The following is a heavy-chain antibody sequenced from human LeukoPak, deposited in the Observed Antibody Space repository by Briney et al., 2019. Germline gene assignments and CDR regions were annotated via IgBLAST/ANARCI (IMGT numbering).Heavy chain of an antibody. J-gene: IGHJ4*02. D-gene: IGHD3-22*01. V-gene: IGHV4-34*01. CDR3: ASLLSSDWSWLLRDY. CDR1: GGSFSGYY. CDR2: INHSGST. Sequence: SETLSLTCAVYGGSFSGYYWSWIRQPPGKGLEWIGEINHSGSTNYNPSLKSRVTISVDTSKNQFSLKLSSVTAADTAVYYCASLLSSDWSWLLRDYWGQGTLVTVSS.